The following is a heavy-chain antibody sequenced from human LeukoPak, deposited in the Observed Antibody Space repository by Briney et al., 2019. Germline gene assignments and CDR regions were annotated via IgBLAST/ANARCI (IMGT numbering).Heavy chain of an antibody. V-gene: IGHV3-21*01. CDR1: GFTFSSYS. J-gene: IGHJ4*02. D-gene: IGHD1-26*01. CDR3: ARGVGASATHFDY. Sequence: RSGGSLRLSCAASGFTFSSYSMNWVPQAPGKGLEWVSSISSSSSYIYYADSVKGRFTISRDNAKNSLYLQMNSLRAEDTAVYYCARGVGASATHFDYWGQGTLVTVSS. CDR2: ISSSSSYI.